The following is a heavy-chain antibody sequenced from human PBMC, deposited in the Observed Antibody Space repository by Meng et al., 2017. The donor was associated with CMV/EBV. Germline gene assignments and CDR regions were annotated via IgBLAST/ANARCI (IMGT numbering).Heavy chain of an antibody. Sequence: QVEQVHAGREVKKPGASVKVSCKASVYSFIGHYIHWVRQAPGQGLEWMGRINPNSAGTNYVEKFQGRVTMTRDTSNNIVYMELTRLTSDDTAVYYCTRSWIDSFTPDFDYWGQGTLVNVSS. CDR2: INPNSAGT. CDR1: VYSFIGHY. J-gene: IGHJ4*02. V-gene: IGHV1-2*06. CDR3: TRSWIDSFTPDFDY. D-gene: IGHD2-2*03.